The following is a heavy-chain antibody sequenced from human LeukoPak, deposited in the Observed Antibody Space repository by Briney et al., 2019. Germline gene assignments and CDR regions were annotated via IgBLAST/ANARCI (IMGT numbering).Heavy chain of an antibody. CDR3: ARGVDYDSSGKYYFDY. J-gene: IGHJ4*02. D-gene: IGHD3-22*01. CDR1: GGSFSGYY. CDR2: INHSGST. V-gene: IGHV4-34*01. Sequence: SETLSLTCAVYGGSFSGYYWSWIRQPPGKGLEWIGEINHSGSTNYNPSLKSRVTISVDTSKNQFSLKLSSVTAADTAVYYCARGVDYDSSGKYYFDYWGQGTLVTVSS.